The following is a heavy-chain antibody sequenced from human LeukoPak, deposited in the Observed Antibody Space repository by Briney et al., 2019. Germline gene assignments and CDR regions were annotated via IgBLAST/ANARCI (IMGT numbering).Heavy chain of an antibody. D-gene: IGHD3-22*01. Sequence: KPSETLSLTCTVSGGSISSSSYYWGWIRQPPGKGLEWIGSIYYSGSTYYNPSLKSRVTISVDTSKNQFSLKLSSVTAADTAVYYCERDRSGYYYFDYWGQGTLVTVSS. V-gene: IGHV4-39*07. CDR2: IYYSGST. CDR3: ERDRSGYYYFDY. CDR1: GGSISSSSYY. J-gene: IGHJ4*02.